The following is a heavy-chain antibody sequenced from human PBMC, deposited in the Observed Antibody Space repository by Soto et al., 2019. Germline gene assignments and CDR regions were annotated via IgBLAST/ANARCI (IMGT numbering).Heavy chain of an antibody. CDR1: GYSFTHFE. V-gene: IGHV1-3*04. J-gene: IGHJ4*02. D-gene: IGHD7-27*01. Sequence: QVQLVQSGPEVKQPGASVRISCQASGYSFTHFEMHWVRQAPGQRLEWMGWINTGNGDTKYSQKFQGSVTFTRDTSASTAYLGLDGLTSDDTSFYFCARGLTRLDYWGQGILVNVSS. CDR2: INTGNGDT. CDR3: ARGLTRLDY.